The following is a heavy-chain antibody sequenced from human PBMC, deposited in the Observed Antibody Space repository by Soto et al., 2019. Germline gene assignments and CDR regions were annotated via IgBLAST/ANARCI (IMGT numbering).Heavy chain of an antibody. CDR1: GFTVSSYD. CDR3: ARGTMVRGTLDPGISGPLDY. V-gene: IGHV3-13*01. D-gene: IGHD3-10*01. CDR2: LGAGGDT. Sequence: EVQLVESGGGLVQPGGSLRLACAASGFTVSSYDMHWVRHVTGKGLEWVSTLGAGGDTYFPDSVKGRFTISRENVKNYLYLQMNNLGAGDTAVYYCARGTMVRGTLDPGISGPLDYWGQGTLVAVSS. J-gene: IGHJ4*02.